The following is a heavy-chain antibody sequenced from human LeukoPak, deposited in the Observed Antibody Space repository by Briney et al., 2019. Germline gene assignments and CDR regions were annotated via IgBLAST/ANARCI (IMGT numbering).Heavy chain of an antibody. J-gene: IGHJ4*02. CDR2: IWPDGSNK. CDR3: ARASGCYDY. V-gene: IGHV3-33*01. D-gene: IGHD2-21*01. Sequence: GGSLRLSCETSGFTFSDYGIHWVRQAPGKGLEWVAVIWPDGSNKHYADSVRGRFTISRDDSKNTLYLQMTSLRAEDTAVYYCARASGCYDYWGQGTLVSVSS. CDR1: GFTFSDYG.